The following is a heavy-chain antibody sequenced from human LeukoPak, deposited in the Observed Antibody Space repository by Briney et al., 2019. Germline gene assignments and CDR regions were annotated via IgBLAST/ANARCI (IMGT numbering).Heavy chain of an antibody. CDR2: INHSGST. Sequence: SETLSLTCAVYGGSLSGYYWSWIRQSPGKGLEWIGEINHSGSTNYNPSLKSRVTISVDTSKNQFSLKLSSVTAADTAVYYCAMSITMIIGIVKRPPTIDYWGQGTLVTVSS. V-gene: IGHV4-34*01. CDR1: GGSLSGYY. J-gene: IGHJ4*02. CDR3: AMSITMIIGIVKRPPTIDY. D-gene: IGHD3-22*01.